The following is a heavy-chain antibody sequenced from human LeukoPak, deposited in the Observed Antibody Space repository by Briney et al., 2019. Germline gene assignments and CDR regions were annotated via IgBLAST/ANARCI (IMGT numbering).Heavy chain of an antibody. CDR2: ISSSGSTI. CDR1: GFTFSSYE. V-gene: IGHV3-48*03. Sequence: GGSLRLSCAASGFTFSSYEMNWVRQAPGKGLEWVSYISSSGSTIYYADSAKGRFTISRDNAKNSLYLQMNSLRAEDTAVYYCARDDYGDRGEFDYWGQGTLVTVSS. J-gene: IGHJ4*02. CDR3: ARDDYGDRGEFDY. D-gene: IGHD4-17*01.